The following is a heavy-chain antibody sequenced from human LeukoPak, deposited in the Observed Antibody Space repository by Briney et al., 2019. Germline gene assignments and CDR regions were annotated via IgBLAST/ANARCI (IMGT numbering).Heavy chain of an antibody. Sequence: GGSLRLSCAASGFTVSSNYMSWVRQAPGKGLDWVSFIYSGGITYYADSVKGRFTISRDNSKRTLYLQMNSLRAEDTAVYYCARVGTTSARYFDLWGRGTLVTVSS. CDR3: ARVGTTSARYFDL. CDR1: GFTVSSNY. V-gene: IGHV3-66*01. J-gene: IGHJ2*01. CDR2: IYSGGIT. D-gene: IGHD1-1*01.